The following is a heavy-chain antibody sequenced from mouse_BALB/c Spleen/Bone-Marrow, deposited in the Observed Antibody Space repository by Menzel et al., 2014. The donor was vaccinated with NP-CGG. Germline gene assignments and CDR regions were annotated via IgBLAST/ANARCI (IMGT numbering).Heavy chain of an antibody. V-gene: IGHV4-1*02. CDR3: ARLGYYGWFAY. CDR1: GFDFSRYW. D-gene: IGHD2-3*01. CDR2: INPESNTI. J-gene: IGHJ3*01. Sequence: VQLKESGGGLVQPGGSLKLSCAASGFDFSRYWVSWVRQAPGKGLQWIGEINPESNTINYTPSLKDKFIISRDNAKNTLYLQMSKVRSEDTALYCCARLGYYGWFAYWGQGTLVTVSA.